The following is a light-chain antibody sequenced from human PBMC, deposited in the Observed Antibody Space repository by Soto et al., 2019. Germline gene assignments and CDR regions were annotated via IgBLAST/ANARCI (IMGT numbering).Light chain of an antibody. Sequence: IVLAQSPATLSMSPGARATLSCRASQSVSSYLVWYQQKPGQAPRLLIYDASNRATGIPARFSGSGSGTDFTLSISSLEPEDFAVYYCQQRSRTFGQGTKVDIK. V-gene: IGKV3-11*01. J-gene: IGKJ1*01. CDR3: QQRSRT. CDR2: DAS. CDR1: QSVSSY.